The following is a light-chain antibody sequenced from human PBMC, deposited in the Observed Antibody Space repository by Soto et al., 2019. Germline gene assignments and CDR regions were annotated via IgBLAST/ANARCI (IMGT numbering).Light chain of an antibody. J-gene: IGKJ2*01. CDR3: QQRRDWPGT. V-gene: IGKV3-11*01. Sequence: EIVLTQSPATLSLSPGERVTLSCRASQSVSSYLAWYQQKPGRAPRLLIYDASNRATGVPARFSGSGSGTDFTLTISSLEPEDFALYFCQQRRDWPGTFGQGTKLDIK. CDR1: QSVSSY. CDR2: DAS.